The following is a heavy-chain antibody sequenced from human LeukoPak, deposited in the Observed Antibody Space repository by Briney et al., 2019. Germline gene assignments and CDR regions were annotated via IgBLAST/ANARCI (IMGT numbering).Heavy chain of an antibody. Sequence: ASVKVSCKASGYTFTSYYMHWVRQAPGQGLEWMGIINPSGGSTSYAQKFQGRVTMTRDTSTSTVYMELSSLRSEDTAVYYCARESRGDWGSTWFDPWGQGTLVTVSS. CDR1: GYTFTSYY. V-gene: IGHV1-46*01. CDR3: ARESRGDWGSTWFDP. J-gene: IGHJ5*02. CDR2: INPSGGST. D-gene: IGHD2-21*02.